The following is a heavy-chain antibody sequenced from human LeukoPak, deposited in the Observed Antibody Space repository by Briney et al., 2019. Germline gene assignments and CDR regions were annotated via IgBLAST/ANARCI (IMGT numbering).Heavy chain of an antibody. V-gene: IGHV4-59*08. J-gene: IGHJ4*02. CDR2: IFYIGST. CDR1: GGSISSYY. CDR3: ARHGPTKHLVTGVDY. D-gene: IGHD6-6*01. Sequence: SETLSLTCTVSGGSISSYYWSWIRQPPGKGLEWIAYIFYIGSTNYNPSLKSRVTISLDTSKNQFSLNLNSVTAADTAVYYCARHGPTKHLVTGVDYWGQGTLVTVSS.